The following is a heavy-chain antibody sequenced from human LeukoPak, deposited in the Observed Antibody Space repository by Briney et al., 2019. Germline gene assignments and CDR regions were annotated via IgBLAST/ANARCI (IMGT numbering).Heavy chain of an antibody. CDR2: INHSGST. D-gene: IGHD3-22*01. CDR3: ARRIFGSSGYYGTFDS. J-gene: IGHJ4*02. V-gene: IGHV4-34*01. Sequence: SETLSLTCAVYGGSFSGYYWSWIRQPPGKGLEWIGEINHSGSTNYNPSLKSRVTISVDTSKNQFSLKLSSVTAADTAVYYWARRIFGSSGYYGTFDSWAREPWSPSPQ. CDR1: GGSFSGYY.